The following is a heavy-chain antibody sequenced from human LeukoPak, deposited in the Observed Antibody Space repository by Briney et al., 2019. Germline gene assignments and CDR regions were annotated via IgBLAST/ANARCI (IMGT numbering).Heavy chain of an antibody. CDR1: GFTFSDVW. CDR3: TTDQQLWLFDY. CDR2: IIVKAHATTT. Sequence: GGSLRLSCAASGFTFSDVWMSWVRQARGEGLEWVGRIIVKAHATTTDYAASVAGRFTLTRDDSRSTLYLEMNSLKTENTAIYYCTTDQQLWLFDYWGQGTLVTVSS. J-gene: IGHJ4*02. D-gene: IGHD1-1*01. V-gene: IGHV3-15*01.